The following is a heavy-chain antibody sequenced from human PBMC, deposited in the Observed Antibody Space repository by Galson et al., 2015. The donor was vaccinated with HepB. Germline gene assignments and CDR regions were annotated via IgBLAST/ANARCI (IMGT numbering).Heavy chain of an antibody. CDR1: GFTFNNYA. V-gene: IGHV3-23*01. J-gene: IGHJ4*02. CDR2: LSISGDDA. CDR3: AKDSLGDDEFICSFDY. D-gene: IGHD3-16*01. Sequence: SLRLSCAASGFTFNNYAMSWVRQTAGKGLEWVAALSISGDDAYYAGSVKGRFTISRDNSKNTLFLQMNSLRAEDTAIYYCAKDSLGDDEFICSFDYWGQGALVTVSS.